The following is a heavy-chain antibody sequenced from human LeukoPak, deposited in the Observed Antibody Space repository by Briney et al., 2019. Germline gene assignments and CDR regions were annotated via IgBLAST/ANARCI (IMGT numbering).Heavy chain of an antibody. V-gene: IGHV4-59*01. CDR2: IYYSGST. J-gene: IGHJ6*02. CDR3: ARDMGIAAAGASDYYYYGMDV. D-gene: IGHD6-13*01. Sequence: SETLSLTCTVSGVSISSYYWSWIRQPPGKGLGWIGYIYYSGSTNYNPSLKSRVTISVDTSKNQFSLKLSSVTAADTAVYYCARDMGIAAAGASDYYYYGMDVWGQGTTVTVSS. CDR1: GVSISSYY.